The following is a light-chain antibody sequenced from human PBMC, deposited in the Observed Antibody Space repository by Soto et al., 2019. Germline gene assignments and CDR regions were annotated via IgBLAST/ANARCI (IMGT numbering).Light chain of an antibody. V-gene: IGKV3-15*01. J-gene: IGKJ1*01. CDR2: RAS. Sequence: ILMTQSPATVSVSPGESATLSCRASQNIYYNVAWYQHRPGQAPRLLIYRASTRAPGVPARFSGSGSGTEITLTTSSLQPEDFTVYSCLQYHNLWAFGQGTKV. CDR3: LQYHNLWA. CDR1: QNIYYN.